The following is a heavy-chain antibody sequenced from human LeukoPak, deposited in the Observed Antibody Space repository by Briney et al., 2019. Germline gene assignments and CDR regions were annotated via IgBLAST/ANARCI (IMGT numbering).Heavy chain of an antibody. Sequence: SVKVSCKASGGTFSSYAISWVRQAPGQGLEWMGRIIPILGIANYAQNFQGRVTITADKSTSTAYMELSSLRSEDTAVYYCARADVDYYDSSGYSYYFDYWGQGTLVTVSS. V-gene: IGHV1-69*04. CDR3: ARADVDYYDSSGYSYYFDY. J-gene: IGHJ4*02. CDR2: IIPILGIA. CDR1: GGTFSSYA. D-gene: IGHD3-22*01.